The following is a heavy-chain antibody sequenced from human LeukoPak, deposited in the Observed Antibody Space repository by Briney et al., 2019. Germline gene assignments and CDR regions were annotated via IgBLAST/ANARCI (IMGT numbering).Heavy chain of an antibody. Sequence: PSETLSLTCAVSGYSISSGYYWGWIRQPPGKGLEWIGSIYHSGSTYYNPSLKSRVTISVDTSKSQFSLKLSSVTAADTAVYYWGRQRSSTSTVDYWGQGTLVTVSS. CDR2: IYHSGST. J-gene: IGHJ4*02. CDR3: GRQRSSTSTVDY. D-gene: IGHD2-2*01. V-gene: IGHV4-38-2*01. CDR1: GYSISSGYY.